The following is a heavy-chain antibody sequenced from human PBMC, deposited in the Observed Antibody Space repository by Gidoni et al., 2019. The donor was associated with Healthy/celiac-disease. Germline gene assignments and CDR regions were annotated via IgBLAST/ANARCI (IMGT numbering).Heavy chain of an antibody. CDR1: GFTLSGSA. J-gene: IGHJ6*02. D-gene: IGHD3-10*01. V-gene: IGHV3-73*01. CDR2: IRSKANSYAT. CDR3: TSPSYGSGSTP. Sequence: EVPLVESGGGLVKPGGSLNLPCAASGFTLSGSAMHWVRQASGKGLELFGSIRSKANSYATAYAATVKGRFTISRDDSKNTAYLQMNSLKTEDTAVYYCTSPSYGSGSTPWGQGTTVTVSS.